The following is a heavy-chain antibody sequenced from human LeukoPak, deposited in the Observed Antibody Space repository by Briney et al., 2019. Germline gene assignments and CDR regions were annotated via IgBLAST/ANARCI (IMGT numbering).Heavy chain of an antibody. V-gene: IGHV3-30-3*01. CDR2: ISYDGSNK. CDR1: GFTFSSYA. CDR3: ARALATLRFLEWSYGMDV. D-gene: IGHD3-3*01. J-gene: IGHJ6*02. Sequence: GGSLRLSCAASGFTFSSYAMHWVRQAPGKGLEWVAVISYDGSNKYYADSVKGRFTISRDNSKNTLYLQMNSLRAEDTAVYYCARALATLRFLEWSYGMDVWGQGTTVTISS.